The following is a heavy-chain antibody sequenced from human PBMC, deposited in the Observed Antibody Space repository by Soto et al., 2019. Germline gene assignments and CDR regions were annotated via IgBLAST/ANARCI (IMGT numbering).Heavy chain of an antibody. CDR2: IYYSGST. CDR1: SGFSSSSSYY. J-gene: IGHJ4*02. D-gene: IGHD3-10*01. Sequence: PSETLSLTCTVSSGFSSSSSYYWGWIRQPPGKGLEWIGGIYYSGSTHYNPSLQSRVTISIDTSRNQFSLKLTSVTAADTAVYFCWGQSYYTGLSDCWGQGTLVTVSS. V-gene: IGHV4-39*01. CDR3: WGQSYYTGLSDC.